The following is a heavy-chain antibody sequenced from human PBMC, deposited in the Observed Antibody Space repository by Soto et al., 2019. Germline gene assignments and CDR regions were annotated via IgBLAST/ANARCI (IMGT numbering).Heavy chain of an antibody. D-gene: IGHD6-19*01. Sequence: SQTLSLTCAISGDSVSSNTAAWNWIRSSPSRGLEWLGRAYYRSNWRHDYAVSVKSRITVNPDTSKNHFSLQLNSVTPDDTAVYYCARGVAGSGFDLWGQGTMVTVSS. V-gene: IGHV6-1*01. CDR1: GDSVSSNTAA. J-gene: IGHJ4*02. CDR2: AYYRSNWRH. CDR3: ARGVAGSGFDL.